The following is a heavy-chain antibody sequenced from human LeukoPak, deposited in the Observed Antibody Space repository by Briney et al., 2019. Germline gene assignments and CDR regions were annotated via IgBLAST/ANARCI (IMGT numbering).Heavy chain of an antibody. CDR2: ISAYNGDT. Sequence: ASVKVSCKSSGYTFTSYGISWVRQAPGQGLEWMGWISAYNGDTNYAQNLQGRVTMTTDTSTNTAYMDLRSLRSDDTAVYYCARDGITMVRGAILYYFDYWGQGTLVTVSS. J-gene: IGHJ4*02. V-gene: IGHV1-18*01. CDR1: GYTFTSYG. D-gene: IGHD3-10*01. CDR3: ARDGITMVRGAILYYFDY.